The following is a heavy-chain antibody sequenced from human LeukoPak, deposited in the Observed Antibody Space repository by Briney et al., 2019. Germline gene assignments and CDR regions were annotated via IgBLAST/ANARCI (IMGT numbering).Heavy chain of an antibody. CDR1: GGSISSSSYY. Sequence: SETLSLTCTVSGGSISSSSYYWGWIRQSPGKGLEWIGSVDYSGTTYYSPSLKSRVTISVGTSKNQFSLELNSVTAADTAVYYCAREANSGWYSWGQGTLVTVPS. J-gene: IGHJ4*02. CDR3: AREANSGWYS. CDR2: VDYSGTT. D-gene: IGHD6-19*01. V-gene: IGHV4-39*02.